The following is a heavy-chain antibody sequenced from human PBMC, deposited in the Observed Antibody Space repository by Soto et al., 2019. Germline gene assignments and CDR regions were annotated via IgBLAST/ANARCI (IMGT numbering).Heavy chain of an antibody. CDR2: IGTSSDYI. J-gene: IGHJ6*03. V-gene: IGHV3-21*01. CDR1: GFTFSSYS. Sequence: EVQLVESGGGLVRPGGSLRLSCAASGFTFSSYSMNWLRQAPGKGLEWVSSIGTSSDYIFYADSVKGRFTISRDNAENSLYLQMSSLRGEDTAVYYCARVHDSTTHPSFYMEAWGQGTTVTVSS. D-gene: IGHD3-22*01. CDR3: ARVHDSTTHPSFYMEA.